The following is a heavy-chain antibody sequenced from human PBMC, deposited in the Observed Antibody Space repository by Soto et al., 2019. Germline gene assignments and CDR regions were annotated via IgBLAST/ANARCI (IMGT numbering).Heavy chain of an antibody. V-gene: IGHV4-31*03. J-gene: IGHJ5*02. CDR3: ARVRYCSSTSCHRFDP. D-gene: IGHD2-2*02. CDR1: GGSISSGGYY. CDR2: IYYSGST. Sequence: QVQLQESGPGLVKPSQTLSLTCTVSGGSISSGGYYWSWIRQHPGKGLEWIGHIYYSGSTYYNPSLKRRGTISVDPSKNQVSLKLSSVTAPDTAVYFCARVRYCSSTSCHRFDPWGQGTLVSVSS.